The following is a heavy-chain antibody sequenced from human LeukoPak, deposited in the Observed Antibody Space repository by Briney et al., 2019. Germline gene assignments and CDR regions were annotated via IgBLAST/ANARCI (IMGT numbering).Heavy chain of an antibody. V-gene: IGHV3-7*01. CDR1: GFTFSNYW. D-gene: IGHD4-17*01. CDR3: ARTDYGDYDWYFDP. Sequence: GGSLRLSCAASGFTFSNYWMSWVRQAPGKGLEWVANIKHDGSDKYYVDSVKGRFTVSRDNAKNSLSLQMNSLRADDTAVYYCARTDYGDYDWYFDPWGRGTLVTVSS. J-gene: IGHJ2*01. CDR2: IKHDGSDK.